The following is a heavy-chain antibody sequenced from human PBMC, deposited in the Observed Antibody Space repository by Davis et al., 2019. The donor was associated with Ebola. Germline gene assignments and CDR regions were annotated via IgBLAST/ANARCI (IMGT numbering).Heavy chain of an antibody. J-gene: IGHJ4*02. D-gene: IGHD3-22*01. Sequence: SETLSLTCTVSGGSISTSSYYWGWIRQPPGKGLEWIGSIYSIVRTYYNPSLKSRATISVDKSKTQFSLKLSSVTAADTAVYYCARSYYDIRVYFDYWGQGTLVTVSS. CDR1: GGSISTSSYY. CDR2: IYSIVRT. V-gene: IGHV4-39*07. CDR3: ARSYYDIRVYFDY.